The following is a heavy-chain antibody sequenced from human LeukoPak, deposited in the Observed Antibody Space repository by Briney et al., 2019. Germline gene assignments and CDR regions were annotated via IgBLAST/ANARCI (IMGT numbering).Heavy chain of an antibody. V-gene: IGHV4-38-2*01. CDR1: GYSISIGSY. D-gene: IGHD6-13*01. CDR3: ATIAAAVHYFDY. Sequence: SETLSLTCDVSGYSISIGSYWDWIRQPPGKGLEWIGSIYHSGSTYYNPSLKSRVTISVDTSKNQFSLKLSSVTAADTAVYYCATIAAAVHYFDYWGQGTLVTVSS. J-gene: IGHJ4*02. CDR2: IYHSGST.